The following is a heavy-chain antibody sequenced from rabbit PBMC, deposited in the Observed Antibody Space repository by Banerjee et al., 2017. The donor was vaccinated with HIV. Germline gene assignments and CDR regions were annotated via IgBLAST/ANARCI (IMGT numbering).Heavy chain of an antibody. D-gene: IGHD8-1*01. Sequence: QEQLKESGGGLVQPGGSLTLTCTASGFSFSSGYFICWVRQAPGKGLEWIGCVGIGSGNSYDASWAKGRFTGSKTSSTTVTLQMTSLTAADTATYFCAREDGGSCYKLWGPGTLVTVS. CDR2: VGIGSGNS. J-gene: IGHJ6*01. V-gene: IGHV1S45*01. CDR1: GFSFSSGYF. CDR3: AREDGGSCYKL.